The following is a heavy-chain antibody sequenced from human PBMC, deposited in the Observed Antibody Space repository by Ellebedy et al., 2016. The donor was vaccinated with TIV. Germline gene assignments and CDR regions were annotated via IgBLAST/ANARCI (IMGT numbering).Heavy chain of an antibody. CDR3: ARDEVVGANRGYQFYGMDV. J-gene: IGHJ6*02. CDR2: INPNSGGT. CDR1: GHTFRGYY. D-gene: IGHD1-26*01. Sequence: ASVKVSCKASGHTFRGYYIHWVRQAPGQGLEWMGWINPNSGGTNYAQKFQGRVTMTTETSISTAYMELSRLRSDDTAMYYCARDEVVGANRGYQFYGMDVWGQGTTVTVPS. V-gene: IGHV1-2*02.